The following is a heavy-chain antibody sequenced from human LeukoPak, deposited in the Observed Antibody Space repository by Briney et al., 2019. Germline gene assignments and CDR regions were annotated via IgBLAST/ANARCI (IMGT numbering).Heavy chain of an antibody. D-gene: IGHD2-2*01. CDR2: SNGYTT. CDR3: AKEVPQSSSSSGGSCAFDP. V-gene: IGHV3-23*01. J-gene: IGHJ5*02. CDR1: GFMFSNSA. Sequence: GGSLRLSCAASGFMFSNSAFSLVRRAPGEGLEWVSASNGYTTYYGDSVKGRFTISRDNSVNTVYLQMDSLRVEDTAVYYCAKEVPQSSSSSGGSCAFDPWGQGTLVTVSS.